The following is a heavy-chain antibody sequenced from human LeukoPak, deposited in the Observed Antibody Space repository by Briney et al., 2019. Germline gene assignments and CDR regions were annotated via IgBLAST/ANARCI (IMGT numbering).Heavy chain of an antibody. V-gene: IGHV4-59*01. CDR1: GGSISNYS. CDR3: AREDHSSGWYFDY. Sequence: PSETLSLTCTVSGGSISNYSWSWIRQPPGKGLEWIGYIYYRGSTNYNPSLKSRVTISVDTSKNQCSLKMNSVTAADTAVYYCAREDHSSGWYFDYWGQGALVTVSS. D-gene: IGHD6-19*01. J-gene: IGHJ4*02. CDR2: IYYRGST.